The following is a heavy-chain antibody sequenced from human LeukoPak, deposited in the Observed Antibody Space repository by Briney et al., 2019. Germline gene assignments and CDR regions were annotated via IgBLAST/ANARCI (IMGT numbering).Heavy chain of an antibody. CDR2: IYSGGTT. CDR3: ARAHTDGATYFNY. J-gene: IGHJ4*02. CDR1: GFTVGNNY. D-gene: IGHD2-15*01. V-gene: IGHV3-53*01. Sequence: GGSLRHSCAASGFTVGNNYLSWVRQAPGKGLECVSIIYSGGTTYYADSVKGRFTISIDNSKNTVYLQINSLRADDTAVYYCARAHTDGATYFNYWGLGTLVTVSS.